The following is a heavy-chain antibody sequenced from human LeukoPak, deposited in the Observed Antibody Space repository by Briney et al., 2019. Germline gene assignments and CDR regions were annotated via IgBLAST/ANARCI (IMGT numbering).Heavy chain of an antibody. CDR2: IYHSGST. CDR3: ARRTDYDDYSWFDP. J-gene: IGHJ5*02. CDR1: GYSISSGYY. D-gene: IGHD4-17*01. V-gene: IGHV4-38-2*01. Sequence: SETLSLTCAVSGYSISSGYYWGWIRQPPGKGLEWIGSIYHSGSTYYNPSLKSRVTISVDTSKNQFSLKLSSVTAADTAVYYCARRTDYDDYSWFDPWGQGTLVTVSS.